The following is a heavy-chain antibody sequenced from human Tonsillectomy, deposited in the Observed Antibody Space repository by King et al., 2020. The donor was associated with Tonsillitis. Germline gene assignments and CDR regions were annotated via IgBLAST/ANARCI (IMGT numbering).Heavy chain of an antibody. Sequence: QLVQSGGGVVQPGRSLRLSCAASGFTFNSYGMHWVRQTPGKGLEWLAVISYDGDNNYYADSVKGRFTISRDNPKNTLYLQMDSLRPEDTAVYFCARSKPGSSSYGSDYWGQATPVTASS. CDR3: ARSKPGSSSYGSDY. V-gene: IGHV3-30*03. CDR2: ISYDGDNN. D-gene: IGHD2-15*01. CDR1: GFTFNSYG. J-gene: IGHJ4*02.